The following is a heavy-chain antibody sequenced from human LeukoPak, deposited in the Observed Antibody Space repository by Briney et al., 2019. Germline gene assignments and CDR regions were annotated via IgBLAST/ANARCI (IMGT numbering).Heavy chain of an antibody. CDR3: AKDIYGDYGGVDY. J-gene: IGHJ4*02. V-gene: IGHV3-30*18. CDR1: GFTFSSYG. CDR2: ISYDGSNK. Sequence: GGSLRLSCAASGFTFSSYGMHWVRQAPGKGLEWVAIISYDGSNKYYVDSVKGRFTISRDNSKNTLYLQMNSLRAEDTAVYYCAKDIYGDYGGVDYWGQGTLVTVSS. D-gene: IGHD4-17*01.